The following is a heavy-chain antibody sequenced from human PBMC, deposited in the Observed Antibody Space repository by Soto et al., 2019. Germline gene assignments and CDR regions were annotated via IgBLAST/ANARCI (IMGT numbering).Heavy chain of an antibody. CDR1: GFTFSSYA. CDR3: ARNGRVYYGSGNLYYYYYGMDV. CDR2: ISYDGSNK. V-gene: IGHV3-30-3*01. J-gene: IGHJ6*02. D-gene: IGHD3-10*01. Sequence: GGSLRLSCAASGFTFSSYAMHWVRQAPGKGLEWVAVISYDGSNKYYADSVKGRFTISRDNSKNTLYLQMNSLRAEDTAVYYCARNGRVYYGSGNLYYYYYGMDVWGQGTTVTVSS.